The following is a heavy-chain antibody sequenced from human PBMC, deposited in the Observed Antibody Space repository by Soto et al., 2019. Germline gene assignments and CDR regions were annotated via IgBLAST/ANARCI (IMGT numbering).Heavy chain of an antibody. CDR3: ARSYYYDSSGYYRSFFQH. Sequence: GGSLRLSCAASGFTFSIYGMHWVRQAPGMGLEWVAVIWYDGSNKYYADSVKGRFTISRDNSKNTLYLQMNSLRAEDTAVYYCARSYYYDSSGYYRSFFQHWGQGTLVTVSS. D-gene: IGHD3-22*01. CDR2: IWYDGSNK. J-gene: IGHJ1*01. V-gene: IGHV3-33*01. CDR1: GFTFSIYG.